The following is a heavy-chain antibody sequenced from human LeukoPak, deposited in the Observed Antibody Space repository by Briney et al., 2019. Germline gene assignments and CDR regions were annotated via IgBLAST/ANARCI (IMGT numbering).Heavy chain of an antibody. Sequence: SETLSLTCTVSGGSISSYYWSWIRQPPGKGLEWIGYIYYSGSTNYNPSLKSRVTISVDTSKNQFSLKLSSVTAADTAVYCCARLGTVTLLGWFDSWGQGTLVTVSS. V-gene: IGHV4-59*08. CDR3: ARLGTVTLLGWFDS. J-gene: IGHJ5*01. CDR1: GGSISSYY. CDR2: IYYSGST. D-gene: IGHD4-17*01.